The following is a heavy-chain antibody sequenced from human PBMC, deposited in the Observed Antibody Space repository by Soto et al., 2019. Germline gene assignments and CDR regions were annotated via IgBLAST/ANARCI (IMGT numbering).Heavy chain of an antibody. CDR1: GFTFSSYG. Sequence: ESGGGVVQPGRSLRLSCAASGFTFSSYGMHWVRQAPGKGLEWVAVISYDGSNKYYADSVKGRFTISRDNSKNTLYLQMNSLRAEDTAVYYCAKDLEPCGGDWDCFDYWGQGTLVTVSS. V-gene: IGHV3-30*18. J-gene: IGHJ4*02. CDR3: AKDLEPCGGDWDCFDY. D-gene: IGHD2-21*02. CDR2: ISYDGSNK.